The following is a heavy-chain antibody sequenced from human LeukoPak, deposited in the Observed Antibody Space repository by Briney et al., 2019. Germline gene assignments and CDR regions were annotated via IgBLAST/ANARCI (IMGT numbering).Heavy chain of an antibody. V-gene: IGHV4-39*07. CDR2: IYYSGST. CDR3: ARDRVVVVPAAPEQTLFDP. D-gene: IGHD2-2*01. CDR1: GGSISSSSYY. J-gene: IGHJ5*02. Sequence: SETLSLTCTVSGGSISSSSYYWGWIRQPPGKGLEWIGSIYYSGSTYYNPSLKSRVTISVDTSKNQFSLKLSSVTAADTAVYYCARDRVVVVPAAPEQTLFDPWGQGTPVTVSS.